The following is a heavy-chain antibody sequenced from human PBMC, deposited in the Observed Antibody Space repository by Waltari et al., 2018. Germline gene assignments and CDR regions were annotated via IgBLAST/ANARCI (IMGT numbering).Heavy chain of an antibody. D-gene: IGHD3-10*01. V-gene: IGHV3-48*01. CDR2: ISSSSSTI. Sequence: EVQLVESGGGLVQPGGSLRLSCAASGFTFSDYSMNWVRQAPGKGLEWISYISSSSSTIYYADSVKGRFTISRDNAKNSLYLQMNSLRAEDTAVYYCATSGGRKGSGGYSDWGQGTLVTVSS. J-gene: IGHJ4*02. CDR1: GFTFSDYS. CDR3: ATSGGRKGSGGYSD.